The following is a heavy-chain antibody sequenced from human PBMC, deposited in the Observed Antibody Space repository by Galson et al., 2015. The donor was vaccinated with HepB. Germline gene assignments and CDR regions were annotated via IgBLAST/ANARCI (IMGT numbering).Heavy chain of an antibody. V-gene: IGHV3-23*01. Sequence: SLRLSCAASGFTFSSYAMSWVRQAPGKGLEWVSAISGSGGSTYYADSVKGRFTISRDNSKNTLYLQMNSLRAEDTAVYYCAKATVRVYYFDYWGQGTLVTVSS. J-gene: IGHJ4*02. CDR1: GFTFSSYA. CDR2: ISGSGGST. CDR3: AKATVRVYYFDY. D-gene: IGHD3-10*01.